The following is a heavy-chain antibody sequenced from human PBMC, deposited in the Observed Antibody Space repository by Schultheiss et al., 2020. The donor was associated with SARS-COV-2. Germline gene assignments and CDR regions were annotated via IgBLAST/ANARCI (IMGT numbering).Heavy chain of an antibody. J-gene: IGHJ6*02. V-gene: IGHV3-7*01. CDR1: GFTFSSYW. CDR3: ARDAGVTVTTTYYYYGMDV. Sequence: GGSLRLSCAASGFTFSSYWMSWVRQAPGKGLEWVANIKQDGSEKYYVDSVKGRFTISRDNAKNSLYLQMNSLRAEDTAVYYCARDAGVTVTTTYYYYGMDVWGQGTTVTVSS. D-gene: IGHD4-17*01. CDR2: IKQDGSEK.